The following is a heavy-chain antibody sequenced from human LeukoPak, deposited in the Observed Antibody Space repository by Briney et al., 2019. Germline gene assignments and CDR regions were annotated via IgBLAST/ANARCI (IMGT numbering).Heavy chain of an antibody. Sequence: GGSLRLSCAASGFTFRSYAMSWVRQAPGKGLEWVSGISGSGISTYYADSVKGRFTNSRDNSKNTLYLQMNSLRAEDTTVYYCAKDADGVAVALWHSYWGQGTLVTVSS. V-gene: IGHV3-23*01. J-gene: IGHJ4*02. CDR2: ISGSGIST. CDR1: GFTFRSYA. D-gene: IGHD6-19*01. CDR3: AKDADGVAVALWHSY.